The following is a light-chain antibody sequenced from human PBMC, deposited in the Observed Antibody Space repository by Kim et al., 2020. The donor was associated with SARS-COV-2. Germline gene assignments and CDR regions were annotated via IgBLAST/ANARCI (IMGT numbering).Light chain of an antibody. Sequence: SYELTQPPSVSVSPGQTATIACSGDGLEDRYASWYQQTPGQSPVLVIYEDSKRPSGIPERFSGSNSGNTATLTISGTQSMDEADYYCQTWDSKTVVFGGGTKVTVL. CDR3: QTWDSKTVV. CDR2: EDS. V-gene: IGLV3-1*01. CDR1: GLEDRY. J-gene: IGLJ2*01.